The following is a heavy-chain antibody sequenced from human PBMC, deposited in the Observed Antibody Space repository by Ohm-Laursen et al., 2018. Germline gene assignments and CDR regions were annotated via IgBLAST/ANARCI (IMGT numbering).Heavy chain of an antibody. CDR2: IYHSGSS. CDR1: GFSISSGYY. CDR3: ARHYYDSSNIDY. D-gene: IGHD3-22*01. Sequence: TLSLTCAVSGFSISSGYYWGWIRQPPGKGLEWIGIIYHSGSSYYNPSLKNRVTISVDTSKNQFSLRLPSVTAADTAVYYCARHYYDSSNIDYWGQGTLVTVSS. V-gene: IGHV4-38-2*01. J-gene: IGHJ4*02.